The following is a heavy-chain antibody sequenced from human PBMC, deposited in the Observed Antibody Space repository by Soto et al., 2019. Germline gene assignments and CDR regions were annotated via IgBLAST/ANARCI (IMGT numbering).Heavy chain of an antibody. D-gene: IGHD3-3*02. Sequence: EVQLVESGGGLVQPGGSLRLSCAASGFTFSSYSMNWVRQAPGKGLEWVSYISSSSTIYYADSVKGRFTISRDNAKNSLYLQMNSLRDEDTAVYYCARGQALRGPPGYWGQGTLVTVSS. V-gene: IGHV3-48*02. J-gene: IGHJ4*02. CDR2: ISSSSTI. CDR3: ARGQALRGPPGY. CDR1: GFTFSSYS.